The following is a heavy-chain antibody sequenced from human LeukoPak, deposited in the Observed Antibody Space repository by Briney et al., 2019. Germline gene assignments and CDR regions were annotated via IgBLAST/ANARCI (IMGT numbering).Heavy chain of an antibody. V-gene: IGHV3-48*03. Sequence: GGSLRLSCAASGFTFSSYEMNWVRQAPGKGLEWVSYISSSGSTIYYADSVKGRFTISRDNAKNSLYLQMNSLRAEDTAVYYCARELSYYYDSSGYWSPHDAFDIWGQGTMVTVSS. CDR2: ISSSGSTI. D-gene: IGHD3-22*01. J-gene: IGHJ3*02. CDR1: GFTFSSYE. CDR3: ARELSYYYDSSGYWSPHDAFDI.